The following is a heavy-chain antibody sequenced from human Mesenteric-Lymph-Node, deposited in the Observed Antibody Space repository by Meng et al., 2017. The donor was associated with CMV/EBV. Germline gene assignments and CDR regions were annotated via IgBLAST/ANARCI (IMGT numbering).Heavy chain of an antibody. Sequence: SCAGSGFTLSDYGIHWVRQAPGKGLEWVAVIWYDGSNKYYTDSVKGRFTISRDNSKNTLYLQMDALRAEDTAVYYCAKDASAGTIDYWGQGTLVTVSS. D-gene: IGHD1-1*01. CDR3: AKDASAGTIDY. CDR2: IWYDGSNK. J-gene: IGHJ4*02. CDR1: GFTLSDYG. V-gene: IGHV3-33*03.